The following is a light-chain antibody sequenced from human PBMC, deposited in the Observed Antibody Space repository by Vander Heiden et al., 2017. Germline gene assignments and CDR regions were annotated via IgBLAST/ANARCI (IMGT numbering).Light chain of an antibody. V-gene: IGLV1-47*01. CDR1: SSNIGSNY. Sequence: QSVLTQSSSASGTPGQRVTISCSGSSSNIGSNYVYWYQQLPGTAPKLLIYRNNQRPSGVPDRFSGSKSGTSASLAISGLRSEDEADYYCAAWDDSLSAWVFGGGTKLTVL. CDR3: AAWDDSLSAWV. CDR2: RNN. J-gene: IGLJ3*02.